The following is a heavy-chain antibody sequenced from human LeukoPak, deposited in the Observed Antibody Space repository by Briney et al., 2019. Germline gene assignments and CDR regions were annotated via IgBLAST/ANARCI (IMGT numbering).Heavy chain of an antibody. J-gene: IGHJ4*02. CDR3: ASRGRWLQSPIDY. V-gene: IGHV3-53*01. CDR1: GFIVSSNY. Sequence: PGGSLRLSCAASGFIVSSNYMSWVRQAPGKGLEWVSVIYSGGSTYYADSVKGRFTISRDNSKNTLYLQMNSLRAEDTAVYYCASRGRWLQSPIDYRGQGTLVTVSS. CDR2: IYSGGST. D-gene: IGHD5-24*01.